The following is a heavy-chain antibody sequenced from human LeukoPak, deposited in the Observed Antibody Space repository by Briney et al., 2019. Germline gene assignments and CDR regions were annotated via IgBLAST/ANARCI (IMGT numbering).Heavy chain of an antibody. V-gene: IGHV4-39*07. CDR3: ARDGLGGVSVVVVTAPYYFDY. CDR1: GGSIGRSPFC. Sequence: SETLSLTCTDSGGSIGRSPFCWGWIRQPPRKGLEWIGTFCYTGNIYYSPSLRGRVAVSVDTSKNQFSLKLSSVTAADTAVYYCARDGLGGVSVVVVTAPYYFDYWGQGTLVTVSS. CDR2: FCYTGNI. J-gene: IGHJ4*02. D-gene: IGHD2-21*02.